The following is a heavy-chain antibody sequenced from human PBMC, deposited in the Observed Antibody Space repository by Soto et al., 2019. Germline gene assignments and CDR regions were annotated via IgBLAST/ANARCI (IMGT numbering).Heavy chain of an antibody. CDR2: INAGNGNT. Sequence: QVQLVQSGAEVKKPGASVKVSCKASGYTFTSYAMHWVRQAPGQRLEWMGWINAGNGNTKYSQKFQGRVTITRDTSASTAYMELSSLRSEDTAVYYCARGDEYSSSLIDYWGQGNLGNVSS. V-gene: IGHV1-3*01. J-gene: IGHJ4*02. CDR1: GYTFTSYA. CDR3: ARGDEYSSSLIDY. D-gene: IGHD6-6*01.